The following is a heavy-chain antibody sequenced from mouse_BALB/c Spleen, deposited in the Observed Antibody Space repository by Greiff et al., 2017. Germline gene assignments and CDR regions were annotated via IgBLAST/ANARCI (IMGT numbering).Heavy chain of an antibody. Sequence: EVQLQESGAELVKPGASVKLSCTASGFNIKDTYMHWVKQRPEQGLEWIGRIDPANGNTKYDPKFQGKATITADTSSNTAYLQLSSLTSEDTAVYYCARYDYDAMDYWGQGPSVTVSS. CDR3: ARYDYDAMDY. CDR1: GFNIKDTY. J-gene: IGHJ4*01. CDR2: IDPANGNT. V-gene: IGHV14-3*02.